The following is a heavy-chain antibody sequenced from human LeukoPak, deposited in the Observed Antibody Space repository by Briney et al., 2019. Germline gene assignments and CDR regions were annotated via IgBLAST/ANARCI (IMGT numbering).Heavy chain of an antibody. CDR2: INSDGSST. CDR1: GFTFSSYW. CDR3: ARDQQDYDFWSGTTNWFDP. V-gene: IGHV3-74*01. Sequence: GGSLRLTCAASGFTFSSYWMHWVRQAPGKGLVWVSRINSDGSSTSYADSVKGRFTISRDNAKNTLYLQMNSLRAEDTAVYYCARDQQDYDFWSGTTNWFDPWGQGTLVTVSS. J-gene: IGHJ5*02. D-gene: IGHD3-3*01.